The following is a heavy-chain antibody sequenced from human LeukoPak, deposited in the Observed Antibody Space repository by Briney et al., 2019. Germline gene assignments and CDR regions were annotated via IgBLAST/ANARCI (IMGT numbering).Heavy chain of an antibody. V-gene: IGHV1-69*05. CDR2: IIPIFGTA. Sequence: GASVKVSCKASGGTFSSCAISWVRQAPGQGLEWMGGIIPIFGTANYAQKFQGRVTITTDESTSTAYMELSSLRSEDTAVYYCARGKDIVVVPAALPWFDPWGQGTLVTVSS. CDR1: GGTFSSCA. CDR3: ARGKDIVVVPAALPWFDP. D-gene: IGHD2-2*01. J-gene: IGHJ5*02.